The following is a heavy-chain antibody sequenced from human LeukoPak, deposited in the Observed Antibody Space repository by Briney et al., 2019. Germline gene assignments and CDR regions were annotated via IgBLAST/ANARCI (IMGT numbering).Heavy chain of an antibody. V-gene: IGHV4-30-2*01. CDR2: IYRSGST. D-gene: IGHD6-6*01. CDR3: ARDQYSSSSGSVQH. J-gene: IGHJ1*01. Sequence: PSETLSLTCTVSGGSISSGDYYWSWIRQPPGQGLEWIGYIYRSGSTYYNPSLKSRVTISVDRSKNQFSLNLTSVTAADTAVYYCARDQYSSSSGSVQHWGQGTLVTVSS. CDR1: GGSISSGDYY.